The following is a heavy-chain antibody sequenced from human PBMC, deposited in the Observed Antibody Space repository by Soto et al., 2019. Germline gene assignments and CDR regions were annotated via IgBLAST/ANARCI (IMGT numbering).Heavy chain of an antibody. CDR1: GYTFTSYD. D-gene: IGHD3-3*01. CDR2: MNPNSGNT. CDR3: ARARRDDFWSPSASGYMDV. Sequence: ASVKVSCKASGYTFTSYDINWVRQATGQGLEWMGWMNPNSGNTGYAQKFQGRVTMTRNTSISTAYMELSSLRSEDTAVYYCARARRDDFWSPSASGYMDVWGKGTTVTVSS. V-gene: IGHV1-8*01. J-gene: IGHJ6*03.